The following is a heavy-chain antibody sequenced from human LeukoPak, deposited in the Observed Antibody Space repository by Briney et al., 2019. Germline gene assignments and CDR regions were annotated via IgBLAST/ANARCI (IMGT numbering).Heavy chain of an antibody. J-gene: IGHJ4*02. D-gene: IGHD3-9*01. CDR3: ARDVKRYFDWSSPEGTYLRFDY. CDR2: ISAYNGNT. CDR1: GYTFTSYG. Sequence: ASVKVSCKASGYTFTSYGISWVRQAPGQGLEWMGWISAYNGNTNYAEKLQGRVTMTTDTSTSTVYMELRSQRSDDTAVYYCARDVKRYFDWSSPEGTYLRFDYWGQGTLVTVSS. V-gene: IGHV1-18*04.